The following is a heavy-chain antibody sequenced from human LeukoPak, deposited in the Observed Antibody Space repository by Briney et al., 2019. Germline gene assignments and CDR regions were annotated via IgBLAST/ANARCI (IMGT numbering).Heavy chain of an antibody. J-gene: IGHJ4*02. D-gene: IGHD3-22*01. V-gene: IGHV4-59*01. CDR1: GRSISSYY. CDR3: AREHAACYYDSSGFDY. CDR2: NYYSGST. Sequence: KPSETLSLTCTVSGRSISSYYWSWIRQPPGKGLEWIGYNYYSGSTNYNPALKRRVTITVDASKNQFSLKLSSVTAADTAVYYCAREHAACYYDSSGFDYWGQGTLVTVSS.